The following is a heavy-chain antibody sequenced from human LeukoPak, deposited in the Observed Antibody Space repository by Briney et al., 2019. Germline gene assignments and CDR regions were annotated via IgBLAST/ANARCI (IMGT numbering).Heavy chain of an antibody. CDR3: ARQTTSGWFDP. J-gene: IGHJ5*02. Sequence: SETLSLTCTVSGDSISSGSYYWSWIRQPAGKGLEWIGRIYTRGNTNYNPSLKSRVTISVDTSKNQFSLKLSSVTAADTAVYYCARQTTSGWFDPWGQGTLVTVSS. V-gene: IGHV4-61*02. CDR2: IYTRGNT. D-gene: IGHD4-17*01. CDR1: GDSISSGSYY.